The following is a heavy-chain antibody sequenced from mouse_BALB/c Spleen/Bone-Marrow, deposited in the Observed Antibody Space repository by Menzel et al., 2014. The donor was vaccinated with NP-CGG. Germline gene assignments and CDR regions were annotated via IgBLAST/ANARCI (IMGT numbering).Heavy chain of an antibody. D-gene: IGHD2-4*01. CDR2: IDPSDSYT. J-gene: IGHJ2*01. CDR3: TRGDYGY. V-gene: IGHV1S127*01. Sequence: QVQLQQSGAELVKPGASVKMSCKASGYTFTSYWMHWVKQRPGQGLEWIGTIDPSDSYTSYNQEFKGKATLTVDTSSSTAYMQLSSLTSEDSAVYYCTRGDYGYWGQGTTLTVSS. CDR1: GYTFTSYW.